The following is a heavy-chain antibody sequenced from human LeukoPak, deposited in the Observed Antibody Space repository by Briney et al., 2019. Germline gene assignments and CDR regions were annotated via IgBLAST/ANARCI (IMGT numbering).Heavy chain of an antibody. V-gene: IGHV1-58*01. CDR1: GFTFTSSA. CDR3: AAPRGTGTTINYYYGMDV. CDR2: IVVGSGNT. J-gene: IGHJ6*02. Sequence: SVKVSCKASGFTFTSSAVQWVRQVRGQRLEWIGWIVVGSGNTNYAQKFQERVTITRDMSTSTAYMELSSLRSEDTAVYYCAAPRGTGTTINYYYGMDVWGQGTTVTVSS. D-gene: IGHD1-7*01.